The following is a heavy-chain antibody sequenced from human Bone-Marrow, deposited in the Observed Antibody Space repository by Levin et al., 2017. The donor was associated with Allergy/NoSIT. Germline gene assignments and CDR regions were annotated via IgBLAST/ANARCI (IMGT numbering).Heavy chain of an antibody. V-gene: IGHV1-2*07. J-gene: IGHJ4*02. Sequence: PAASVKVSCKTSGYTFIGYNIYWVRQAPGQGLEWMGWINPDSGDTHYIHKFHDRVTMTRDTSISTAYLDLSRLTSDDTAVYYCARQFDSGYDSAYFDYWGQGARVTVSS. CDR1: GYTFIGYN. D-gene: IGHD5-12*01. CDR3: ARQFDSGYDSAYFDY. CDR2: INPDSGDT.